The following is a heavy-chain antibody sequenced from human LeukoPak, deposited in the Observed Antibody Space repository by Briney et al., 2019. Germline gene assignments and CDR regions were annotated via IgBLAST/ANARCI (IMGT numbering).Heavy chain of an antibody. CDR2: MNSNSGNT. Sequence: GASVKASCKASGYTFTSYDINWVRQATGQGLEWMGWMNSNSGNTGYAQKFQGRVTITRNTSISTAYMELSSLRSEDTAVYYCARPQGAWLNAFDIWGQGTMVTVSS. V-gene: IGHV1-8*03. CDR3: ARPQGAWLNAFDI. CDR1: GYTFTSYD. D-gene: IGHD3-22*01. J-gene: IGHJ3*02.